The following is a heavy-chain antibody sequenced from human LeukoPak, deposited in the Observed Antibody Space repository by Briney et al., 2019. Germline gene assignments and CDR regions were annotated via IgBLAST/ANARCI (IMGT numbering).Heavy chain of an antibody. CDR2: INQEAMEI. CDR3: ATDRDNSDWQKRFDS. CDR1: EFTFSIYW. Sequence: GGFLRFSGAASEFTFSIYWMNWYRQAPGKGRGGVGNINQEAMEINYVGSVRGRFTISRGNATNSPHLQMNSLRAADTAVYYCATDRDNSDWQKRFDSWGQGTLVTVSS. J-gene: IGHJ4*02. V-gene: IGHV3-7*01. D-gene: IGHD2-21*02.